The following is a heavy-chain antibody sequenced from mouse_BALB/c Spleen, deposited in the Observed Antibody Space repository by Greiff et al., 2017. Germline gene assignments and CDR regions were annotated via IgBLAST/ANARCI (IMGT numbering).Heavy chain of an antibody. Sequence: EVQLQESGPSLVKPSQTLSLTCSVTGDSITSGYWNWIRKFPGNKLEYMGYISYSGSTYYNPSLKSRISITRDTSKNQYYLQLNSVTTEDTATYYCARYGVLREYFDVWGAGTTVTVSS. V-gene: IGHV3-8*02. CDR2: ISYSGST. CDR3: ARYGVLREYFDV. D-gene: IGHD1-1*01. CDR1: GDSITSGY. J-gene: IGHJ1*01.